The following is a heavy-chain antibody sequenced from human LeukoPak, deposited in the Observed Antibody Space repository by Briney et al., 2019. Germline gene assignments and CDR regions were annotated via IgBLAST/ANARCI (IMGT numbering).Heavy chain of an antibody. D-gene: IGHD1-26*01. CDR1: GGSISSSSVY. Sequence: TSETLSLTCTVSGGSISSSSVYWGWIRQPPGKGLEWIATISYSGSTTSYNPSLKSRVTISVDTSKNQSSLKLNSVTAADTAVYYCVRRTSGSYSDYWGQGTLVTVSS. CDR2: ISYSGSTT. J-gene: IGHJ4*02. CDR3: VRRTSGSYSDY. V-gene: IGHV4-39*01.